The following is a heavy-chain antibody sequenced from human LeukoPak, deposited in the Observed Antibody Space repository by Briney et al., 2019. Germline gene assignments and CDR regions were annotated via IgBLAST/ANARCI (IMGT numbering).Heavy chain of an antibody. Sequence: ASVKVSCKASGGTFSSYAISWVRQAPGPGLEWMGGIIPIFGTANYAQKFQGRVTITTDESTSTAYMELSSLRSEDTAVYYCARDPYYGGRLSGFDYRGQGTLVTVSS. V-gene: IGHV1-69*05. CDR1: GGTFSSYA. J-gene: IGHJ4*02. CDR3: ARDPYYGGRLSGFDY. CDR2: IIPIFGTA. D-gene: IGHD3-10*01.